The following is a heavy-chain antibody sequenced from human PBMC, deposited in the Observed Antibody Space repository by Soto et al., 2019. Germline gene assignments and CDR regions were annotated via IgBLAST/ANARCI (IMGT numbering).Heavy chain of an antibody. CDR1: GGSISSGGYY. Sequence: TSETLSLTCTVSGGSISSGGYYWSWIRQHPGKGLEWIGYIYYSGSTYYNPSLKSRVTISVDTSKNQFSLKLSSVTAADTAVYYCARAVVVVAATLQYNWFDPWGQGTLVTVSS. CDR2: IYYSGST. CDR3: ARAVVVVAATLQYNWFDP. V-gene: IGHV4-31*03. J-gene: IGHJ5*02. D-gene: IGHD2-15*01.